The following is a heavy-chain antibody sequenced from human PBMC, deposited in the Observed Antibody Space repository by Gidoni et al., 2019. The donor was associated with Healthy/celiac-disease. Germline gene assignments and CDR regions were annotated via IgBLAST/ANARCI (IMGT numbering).Heavy chain of an antibody. CDR1: GFPISSYW. Sequence: EVQLVESGGGLVQPGGSLRLSCAASGFPISSYWMGWVRPAPGKWLEWVANIKQDGSEKYYVDSVKGRFTISRDNAKNSLYLQMNSLRAEDTAVYYCATGQVAAVPFDYWGQGTLVTVSS. V-gene: IGHV3-7*03. CDR3: ATGQVAAVPFDY. J-gene: IGHJ4*02. CDR2: IKQDGSEK. D-gene: IGHD6-13*01.